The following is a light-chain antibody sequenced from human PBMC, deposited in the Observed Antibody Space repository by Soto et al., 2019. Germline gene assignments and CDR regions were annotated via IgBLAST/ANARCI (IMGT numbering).Light chain of an antibody. Sequence: VLTQSPGTLSLSPGERATLSCRASQSVSGKYLAWYQQRPGQAPRLLIYGASSRATDIPDRFSGSGSGTDFTLIISRLEPEDFAVYYCQQYGTSSYTFGQGTKLEIK. CDR2: GAS. V-gene: IGKV3-20*01. CDR1: QSVSGKY. CDR3: QQYGTSSYT. J-gene: IGKJ2*01.